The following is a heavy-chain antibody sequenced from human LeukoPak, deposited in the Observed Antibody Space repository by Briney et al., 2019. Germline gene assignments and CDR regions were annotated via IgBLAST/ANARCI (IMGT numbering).Heavy chain of an antibody. Sequence: PGGSLRLSCAASGFTFSSYDIHWVRQAPGKGLDWEALISYDGSNKYYADSVKGRFTISRDNSKNTLYLQMNSLRTEDTAVYYCAKAWTTMVLDYWGQGALVTVSS. CDR3: AKAWTTMVLDY. CDR1: GFTFSSYD. J-gene: IGHJ4*02. CDR2: ISYDGSNK. V-gene: IGHV3-30*18. D-gene: IGHD3-10*01.